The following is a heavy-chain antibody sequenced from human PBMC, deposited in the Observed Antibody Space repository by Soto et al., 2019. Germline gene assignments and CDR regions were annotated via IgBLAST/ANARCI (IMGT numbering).Heavy chain of an antibody. Sequence: SLKISSKGSVYSFTSYRNGWVRQMPGKGLEWMGIIYPGDSDTRYSPSFQGQVTISADKSISTAYLQWSSLKASDTAMYYCARRPYYGSDYGDDAFDIWGQGTMVTVSS. V-gene: IGHV5-51*01. D-gene: IGHD3-10*01. CDR2: IYPGDSDT. CDR3: ARRPYYGSDYGDDAFDI. CDR1: VYSFTSYR. J-gene: IGHJ3*02.